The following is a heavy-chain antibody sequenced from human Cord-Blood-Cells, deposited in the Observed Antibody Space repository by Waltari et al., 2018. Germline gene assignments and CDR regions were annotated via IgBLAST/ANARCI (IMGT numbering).Heavy chain of an antibody. CDR2: INHSGST. CDR1: GGSFSGYH. Sequence: VQPQQWGAGLLKPSETLSLTCAVYGGSFSGYHWSWIRQPPGKGLEWIGEINHSGSTNYNPSLKSRVTISVDTSKNQFSLKLSSVTAADTAVYYCAREVYCSSTSCYHDAFDIWGQGTMVTVSS. CDR3: AREVYCSSTSCYHDAFDI. V-gene: IGHV4-34*01. D-gene: IGHD2-2*01. J-gene: IGHJ3*02.